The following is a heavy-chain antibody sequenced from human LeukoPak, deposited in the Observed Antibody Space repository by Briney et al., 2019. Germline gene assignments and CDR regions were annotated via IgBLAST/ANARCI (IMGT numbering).Heavy chain of an antibody. CDR2: IGGSSGNT. D-gene: IGHD3-22*01. J-gene: IGHJ4*02. Sequence: GGSLRLSCAASGFTSSSYAMSWVRQAPGKGLEWVSAIGGSSGNTYYADSVKGRFTISRDNSKNTLYLQMNNLRAEDTALYYCAKDFDSYYDSTGYGASFSYWGQGTLVTVSS. CDR3: AKDFDSYYDSTGYGASFSY. CDR1: GFTSSSYA. V-gene: IGHV3-23*01.